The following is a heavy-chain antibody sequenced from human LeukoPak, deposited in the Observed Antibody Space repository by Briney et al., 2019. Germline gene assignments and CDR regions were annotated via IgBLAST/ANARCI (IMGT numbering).Heavy chain of an antibody. CDR2: INPSGGGT. J-gene: IGHJ4*02. CDR3: AREITMVRGVYGY. D-gene: IGHD3-10*01. Sequence: ASVKVSCKASGCTFTNYYMHWVRQAPGQGLEWMGIINPSGGGTSYAQKFQGRLTMTRDTSTTTVYMELSSLRSEDTAMYYCAREITMVRGVYGYWGQGTLVTVSS. CDR1: GCTFTNYY. V-gene: IGHV1-46*01.